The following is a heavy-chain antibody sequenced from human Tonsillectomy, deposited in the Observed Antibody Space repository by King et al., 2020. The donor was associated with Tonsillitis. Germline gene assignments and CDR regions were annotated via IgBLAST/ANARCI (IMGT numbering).Heavy chain of an antibody. CDR1: GFTFGDYA. J-gene: IGHJ3*02. Sequence: VQLVESGGGMVQPGRSLRLACTSSGFTFGDYALSWFRLAPGKGLEWVGFIRSKGYCGTAQYAAPVEGRFIISRDDSKSIAYLQMNSLKTEDTAVYYCSRPFSSGWYSGFDIWGQGTMVAVSS. D-gene: IGHD6-19*01. CDR2: IRSKGYCGTA. V-gene: IGHV3-49*03. CDR3: SRPFSSGWYSGFDI.